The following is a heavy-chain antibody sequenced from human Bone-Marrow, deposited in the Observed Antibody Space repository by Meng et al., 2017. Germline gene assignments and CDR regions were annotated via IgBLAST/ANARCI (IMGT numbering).Heavy chain of an antibody. J-gene: IGHJ4*02. D-gene: IGHD6-19*01. V-gene: IGHV4/OR15-8*02. CDR3: ASWIYSCGWQ. CDR1: GCSISSIDW. CDR2: IYHGGYT. Sequence: QLQLQESGPGLVKPSVTLSLTCVVSGCSISSIDWWSWVRQPPGKGLEWIGEIYHGGYTNYNPYLKSRVTIAIDRSKNQFSLKLSSVTAADTAVYYCASWIYSCGWQWGQGTLVTVSS.